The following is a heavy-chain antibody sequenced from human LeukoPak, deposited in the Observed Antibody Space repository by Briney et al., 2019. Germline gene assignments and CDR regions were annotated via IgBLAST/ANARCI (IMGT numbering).Heavy chain of an antibody. J-gene: IGHJ4*02. Sequence: GGSLRLSCAASGFTFSSYEMNWVRQAPGKGLEWVSYISSSGSTIYYADSVKGRFTISRDNAKNSLYLQMNSLRAEDTAVYYCARGEYYYDSSGYSYFDYWGQGTLVTLSS. CDR1: GFTFSSYE. CDR3: ARGEYYYDSSGYSYFDY. V-gene: IGHV3-48*03. CDR2: ISSSGSTI. D-gene: IGHD3-22*01.